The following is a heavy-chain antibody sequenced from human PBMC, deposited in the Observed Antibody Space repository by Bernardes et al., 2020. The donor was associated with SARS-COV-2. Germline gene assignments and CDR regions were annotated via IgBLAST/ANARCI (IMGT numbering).Heavy chain of an antibody. D-gene: IGHD2-2*01. CDR2: IYYSGST. V-gene: IGHV4-30-4*01. Sequence: SETLSLTCTVSGGSISSGDYYWSWIRQPPGKGLEWIGYIYYSGSTYYNPSLKSRVTISVDTSKNQFSLKLSSVTAADTAVYYCARAGGLPAASYNWFDPWGQGTLVTVSS. CDR1: GGSISSGDYY. CDR3: ARAGGLPAASYNWFDP. J-gene: IGHJ5*02.